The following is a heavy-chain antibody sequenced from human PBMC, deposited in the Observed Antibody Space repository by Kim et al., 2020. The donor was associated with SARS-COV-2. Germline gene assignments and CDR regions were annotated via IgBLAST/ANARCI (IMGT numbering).Heavy chain of an antibody. CDR3: AVGQQLVLDKLRAYWFDP. Sequence: SVKVSCKASGGTFSSYAISWVRQAPGQGLEWMGGIIPIFGTANYAQKFQGRVTITADESTSTAYMELSSLRSEDTAVYYCAVGQQLVLDKLRAYWFDPWGQGTLVTVSS. J-gene: IGHJ5*02. CDR2: IIPIFGTA. V-gene: IGHV1-69*13. D-gene: IGHD6-13*01. CDR1: GGTFSSYA.